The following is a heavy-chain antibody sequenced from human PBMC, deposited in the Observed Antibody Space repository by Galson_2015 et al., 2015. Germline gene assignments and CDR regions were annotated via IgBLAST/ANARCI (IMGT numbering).Heavy chain of an antibody. CDR2: ISTYAGNT. J-gene: IGHJ4*02. CDR3: ARGSDYGDYLYDY. V-gene: IGHV1-18*01. D-gene: IGHD4-17*01. Sequence: SVKVSCKASGYTFTSYGISWVRQAPGQGLEWMGWISTYAGNTNYAQNLQGRVTMTTDPSTSTAYMELRSLRSDDTAVYYCARGSDYGDYLYDYWGQGTLVTLSS. CDR1: GYTFTSYG.